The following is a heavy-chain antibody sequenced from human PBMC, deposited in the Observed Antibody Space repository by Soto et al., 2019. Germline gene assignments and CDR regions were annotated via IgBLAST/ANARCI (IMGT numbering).Heavy chain of an antibody. CDR3: ARESEDLTSNFDY. V-gene: IGHV3-48*03. CDR1: GFSFRSYE. CDR2: INSGNLI. J-gene: IGHJ4*02. Sequence: QLGGSLRLSCEGSGFSFRSYEMNWVRQAPGKGLEWISYINSGNLIHYADSVKGRFTISRDNAKNSVYLEMNSLSAEDTAVYYCARESEDLTSNFDYWGQGTLVTVSS.